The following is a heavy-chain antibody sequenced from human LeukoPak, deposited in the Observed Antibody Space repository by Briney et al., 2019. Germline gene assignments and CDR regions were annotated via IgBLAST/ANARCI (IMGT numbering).Heavy chain of an antibody. CDR2: ISWNSGSI. D-gene: IGHD6-19*01. V-gene: IGHV3-9*03. CDR3: AKARPSIAVTGPLDY. CDR1: GFTFDDYA. J-gene: IGHJ4*02. Sequence: PGGSLRLSCAASGFTFDDYAMHWVRQAPGKGLEWVSGISWNSGSIGYADSVKGRFIISRDNAKNSLYLQMDSLRAEDMAFYYCAKARPSIAVTGPLDYWGQGTLVTVSS.